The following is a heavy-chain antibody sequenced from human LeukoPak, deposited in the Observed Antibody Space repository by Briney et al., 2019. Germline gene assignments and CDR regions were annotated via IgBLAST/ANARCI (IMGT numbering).Heavy chain of an antibody. CDR2: IYYSGST. D-gene: IGHD6-13*01. J-gene: IGHJ4*02. CDR1: GGSISSSSYY. V-gene: IGHV4-39*07. CDR3: ARESSSSFDY. Sequence: SETLSLTCTVSGGSISSSSYYWGWIRQPPGKGLEWIGSIYYSGSTNYNPSLKSRVTISVDTSKNQFSLKLSSVTAADTAVYYCARESSSSFDYWGQGTLVTVSS.